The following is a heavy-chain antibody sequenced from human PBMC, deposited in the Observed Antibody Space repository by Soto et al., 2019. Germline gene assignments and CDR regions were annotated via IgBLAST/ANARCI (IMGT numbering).Heavy chain of an antibody. CDR1: GFPFSNYS. J-gene: IGHJ4*02. CDR3: AKGGRQWLVTSDFNY. V-gene: IGHV3-30*18. CDR2: IASDGKDK. D-gene: IGHD6-19*01. Sequence: GGSLILSCEASGFPFSNYSIHWVRQAPGKGLEWVAVIASDGKDKSYADSVKGRFTISRDSSKNTVSLEMTSLRAEDTAVYYCAKGGRQWLVTSDFNYWGQGALVTVSS.